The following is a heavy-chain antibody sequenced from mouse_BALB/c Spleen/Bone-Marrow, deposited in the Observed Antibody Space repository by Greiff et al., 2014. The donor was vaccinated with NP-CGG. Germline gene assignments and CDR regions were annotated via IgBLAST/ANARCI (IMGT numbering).Heavy chain of an antibody. CDR2: IDPANGDT. Sequence: VQLKESGSELVKPGASVKLSGAASGFNIKDTYMHWVKQRPEQGLEWIGRIDPANGDTKYDPKFQGKATITADTSSNTAYLQLSSLTSEDTAVYYCTRPSFYYGSSYWYFDVWGAGTTVTVSS. V-gene: IGHV14-3*02. CDR3: TRPSFYYGSSYWYFDV. J-gene: IGHJ1*01. CDR1: GFNIKDTY. D-gene: IGHD1-1*01.